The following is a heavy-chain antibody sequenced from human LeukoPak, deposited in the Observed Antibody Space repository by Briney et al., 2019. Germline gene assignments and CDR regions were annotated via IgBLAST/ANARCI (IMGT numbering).Heavy chain of an antibody. J-gene: IGHJ4*02. CDR1: GGTFSSYA. V-gene: IGHV1-69*01. Sequence: SVKVSCKASGGTFSSYAISWVRQAPGQGLEWMGGIIPIFGTANYAQKFQGRVTITADESTSTAYMELSSLRSEDTAVYYCAGVGQYCSGGSCQIDYWGQGTLVTVSS. CDR3: AGVGQYCSGGSCQIDY. CDR2: IIPIFGTA. D-gene: IGHD2-15*01.